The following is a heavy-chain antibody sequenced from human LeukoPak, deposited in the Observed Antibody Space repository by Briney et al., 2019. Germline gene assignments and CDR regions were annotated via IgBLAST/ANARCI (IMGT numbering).Heavy chain of an antibody. V-gene: IGHV3-7*01. CDR1: GFTLGNYW. D-gene: IGHD3-10*01. CDR3: ARDRRGFATDWFDP. Sequence: PGGSLRLSCTASGFTLGNYWMSWVRQAPGKGLEWVANIKQDGSETNYVDSVKGRFTISRDNAKNSLYLQMNSLRAEDTAVYYCARDRRGFATDWFDPWGQGTPVTVSP. CDR2: IKQDGSET. J-gene: IGHJ5*02.